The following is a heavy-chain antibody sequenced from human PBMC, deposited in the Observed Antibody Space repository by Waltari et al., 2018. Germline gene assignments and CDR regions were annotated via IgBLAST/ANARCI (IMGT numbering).Heavy chain of an antibody. CDR2: ISNDGSKK. CDR1: GFTFSRYA. Sequence: VHLVESGGGVVQPGRSLRLSCVASGFTFSRYAMHWVRQAPGKGLQWVAVISNDGSKKYYTDSVKGRFTISRDDSKNTLYLQMNSLRAEDTAVYYCARDPNSGYVDYWGQGALITVSS. V-gene: IGHV3-30*04. CDR3: ARDPNSGYVDY. D-gene: IGHD3-22*01. J-gene: IGHJ4*02.